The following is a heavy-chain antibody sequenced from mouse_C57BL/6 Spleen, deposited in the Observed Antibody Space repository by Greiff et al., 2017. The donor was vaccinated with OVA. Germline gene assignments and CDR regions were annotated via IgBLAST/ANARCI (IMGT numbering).Heavy chain of an antibody. CDR1: GYTFTSYW. CDR2: IDPSASYT. D-gene: IGHD1-1*01. J-gene: IGHJ3*01. V-gene: IGHV1-50*01. CDR3: ANLYYYGSSPSFAD. Sequence: QVQLQQPGAEPVKPGASVKLSCKASGYTFTSYWMQWVKQRPGPGLAWIGEIDPSASYTHYTQKFKGEATLTVDTSSSTAYMQRSSLTSEDSAVYYGANLYYYGSSPSFADWGQGTLVTVSA.